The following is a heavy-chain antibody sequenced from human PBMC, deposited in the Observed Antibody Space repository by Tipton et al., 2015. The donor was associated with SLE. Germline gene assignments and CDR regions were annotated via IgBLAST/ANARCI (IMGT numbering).Heavy chain of an antibody. CDR1: GGAFSAYY. V-gene: IGHV4-34*01. CDR2: INHSGST. J-gene: IGHJ3*02. D-gene: IGHD4-23*01. CDR3: AIWNPGSDYGGGFDI. Sequence: TLSLTCAVYGGAFSAYYWSWFRQPPGKGLEWIGEINHSGSTNYNPSLKSRVSISVDTSKNQFSLKLSSVTAADTSVYYCAIWNPGSDYGGGFDIWGQGTMVTVSS.